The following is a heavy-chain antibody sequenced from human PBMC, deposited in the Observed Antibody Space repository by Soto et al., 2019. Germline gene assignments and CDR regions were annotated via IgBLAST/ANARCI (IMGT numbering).Heavy chain of an antibody. CDR1: GFTFSTYS. V-gene: IGHV3-30*18. J-gene: IGHJ2*01. CDR3: AKESSHDNWYFDF. D-gene: IGHD3-22*01. CDR2: ISPDGRVK. Sequence: VQLAESGGGVVQPGRSLTLSCIASGFTFSTYSIHWVRQVPVKGLEWVAVISPDGRVKYYADSVKGRFTASRDNFKNTVFLEMNSLRSEVTSIYYCAKESSHDNWYFDFWGRGTLVTVSS.